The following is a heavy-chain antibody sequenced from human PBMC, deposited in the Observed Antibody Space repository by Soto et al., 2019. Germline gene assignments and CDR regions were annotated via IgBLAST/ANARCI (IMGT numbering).Heavy chain of an antibody. V-gene: IGHV3-33*05. CDR3: ARDADPSNRFSFFDY. D-gene: IGHD3-16*02. J-gene: IGHJ4*02. CDR2: MSSDGSYT. CDR1: GFNFIKYG. Sequence: QVQLVESGGGVVQPGRSLRLSCAASGFNFIKYGMHWVRQAPGKGLEWIAGMSSDGSYTPYADSMKGRFTISRDNPKNTLFLQMHSLRAEDTAVYFCARDADPSNRFSFFDYWGQGTLVTVSS.